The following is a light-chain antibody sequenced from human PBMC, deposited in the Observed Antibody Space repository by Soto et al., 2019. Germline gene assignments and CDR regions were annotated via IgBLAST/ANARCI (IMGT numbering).Light chain of an antibody. CDR2: DVS. J-gene: IGLJ2*01. CDR1: SSNIGSYNF. CDR3: SSFTTTNTRI. Sequence: QSALTQPASVSGSPGQSITISCSGTSSNIGSYNFVSWYQQYPGKDPKLLIYDVSHRPSGVSNRFSGSKSGNTASLAISGLQAEDEADYYCSSFTTTNTRIFGGGTKLTVL. V-gene: IGLV2-14*03.